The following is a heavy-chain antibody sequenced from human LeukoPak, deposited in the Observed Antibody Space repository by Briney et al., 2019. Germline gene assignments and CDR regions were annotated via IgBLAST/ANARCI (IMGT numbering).Heavy chain of an antibody. Sequence: GASVKISCKASGGTFSSYAISWVRQDPGQGLEWMGGIIPIFGTANYAQKFYGRVTITADESTSTAYMELSSLRSEDTAVYYCARPKDYDILTGYGPPDYYYYGMDGWGKGTTVTVCS. J-gene: IGHJ6*04. CDR2: IIPIFGTA. CDR3: ARPKDYDILTGYGPPDYYYYGMDG. CDR1: GGTFSSYA. V-gene: IGHV1-69*01. D-gene: IGHD3-9*01.